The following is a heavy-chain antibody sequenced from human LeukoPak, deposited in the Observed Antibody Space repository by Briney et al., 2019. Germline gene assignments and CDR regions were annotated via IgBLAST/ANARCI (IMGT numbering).Heavy chain of an antibody. CDR3: ARTPPAFDI. CDR2: ISSSSSYI. D-gene: IGHD2-15*01. Sequence: GGSLRLSCAASGFTFSSYSMNWVRQASGKGLEWVSSISSSSSYIYYADSVEGRFTISRGNAQNSLYLQMNSLRAEDTAVYYCARTPPAFDIWGQGTMVTVSS. CDR1: GFTFSSYS. V-gene: IGHV3-21*01. J-gene: IGHJ3*02.